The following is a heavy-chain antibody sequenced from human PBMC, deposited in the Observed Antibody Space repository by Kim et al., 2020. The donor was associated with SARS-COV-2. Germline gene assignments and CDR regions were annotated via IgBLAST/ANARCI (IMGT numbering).Heavy chain of an antibody. CDR1: GYTFTSYY. CDR3: ARDRYYDSSGYYFQPQLFDY. D-gene: IGHD3-22*01. CDR2: INPSGGST. J-gene: IGHJ4*02. Sequence: ASVKVSCKASGYTFTSYYMHWVRQAPGQGLEWMGIINPSGGSTSYAQKFQGRVTMTRDTSTSTVYMELSSLRSEDTAVYYCARDRYYDSSGYYFQPQLFDYWGQGTLVTVSS. V-gene: IGHV1-46*01.